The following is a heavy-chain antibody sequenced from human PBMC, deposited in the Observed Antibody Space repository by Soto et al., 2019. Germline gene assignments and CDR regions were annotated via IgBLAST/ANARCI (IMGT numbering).Heavy chain of an antibody. D-gene: IGHD6-13*01. Sequence: GGSLRLSCAASGFTFSSYGMHWVRQAPDKGLEWVAVIWYDGSNKYYADSVKGRFTISRDNSKNTLYLQMNSLRAEDTAVYYYARDSAAGTWDFDYWGQGTLVTVSS. CDR2: IWYDGSNK. CDR1: GFTFSSYG. CDR3: ARDSAAGTWDFDY. J-gene: IGHJ4*02. V-gene: IGHV3-33*01.